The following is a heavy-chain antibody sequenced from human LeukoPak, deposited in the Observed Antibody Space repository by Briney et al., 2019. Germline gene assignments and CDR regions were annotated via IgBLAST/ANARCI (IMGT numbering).Heavy chain of an antibody. CDR1: GGSISSSSYY. CDR2: IYYSGST. V-gene: IGHV4-39*07. CDR3: ARGLRGDLDY. J-gene: IGHJ4*02. Sequence: SSETLSLTCTVSGGSISSSSYYWGWIRQPPGKGLEWTGSIYYSGSTYYNPSLKSRVTMSLDTSKNQFSLKLSSVTAADTAVYYCARGLRGDLDYWGQGTLVTVSS. D-gene: IGHD2-21*01.